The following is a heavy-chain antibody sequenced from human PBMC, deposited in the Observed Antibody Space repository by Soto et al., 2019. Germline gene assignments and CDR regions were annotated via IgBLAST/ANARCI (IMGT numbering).Heavy chain of an antibody. CDR1: VFTFGDYA. D-gene: IGHD1-26*01. CDR3: AKDGMGDTIYYRDFQH. J-gene: IGHJ1*01. V-gene: IGHV3-49*03. Sequence: SRRLSCTASVFTFGDYAMNWFRHAPWKGLEWEGFIRSKAYGGTTENAASVKGRFTISRDDSKSIAYLQVNSRRAEETAVYYCAKDGMGDTIYYRDFQHWGQGNLVTVSS. CDR2: IRSKAYGGTT.